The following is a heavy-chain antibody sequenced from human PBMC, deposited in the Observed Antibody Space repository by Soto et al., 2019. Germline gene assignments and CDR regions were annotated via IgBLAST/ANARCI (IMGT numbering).Heavy chain of an antibody. V-gene: IGHV4-39*01. J-gene: IGHJ4*02. CDR3: VSQRTTVPTQAYFDY. CDR1: GGSVTNSSYY. Sequence: KTSETLSLTCTVSGGSVTNSSYYWGWIRQSPGKGLEWIGSVYYRGRSYSKSSVKSRVTISVDTSKNRFSLSLNSVTASDTAVYFCVSQRTTVPTQAYFDYWGPGALVTV. D-gene: IGHD4-17*01. CDR2: VYYRGRS.